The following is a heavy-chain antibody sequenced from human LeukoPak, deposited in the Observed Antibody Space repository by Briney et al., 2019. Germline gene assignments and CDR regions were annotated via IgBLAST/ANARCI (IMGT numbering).Heavy chain of an antibody. D-gene: IGHD6-19*01. Sequence: SVKVSCKASGGTFSSYAISWVRQAPGQGLEWMGGIIPIFGTANYAQKFQGRVTITADESTSTAYMELSSLRSEDTAVYYCARYYSGWYYFDYWGQGTLVTVSS. V-gene: IGHV1-69*13. CDR1: GGTFSSYA. J-gene: IGHJ4*02. CDR3: ARYYSGWYYFDY. CDR2: IIPIFGTA.